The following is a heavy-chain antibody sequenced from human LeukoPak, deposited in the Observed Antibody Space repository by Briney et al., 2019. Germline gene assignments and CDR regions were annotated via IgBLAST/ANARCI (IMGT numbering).Heavy chain of an antibody. CDR3: ATDVYIVVVPAAINPFAFDI. J-gene: IGHJ3*02. CDR2: FDPEDGET. Sequence: ASVKVSCKVSGYTLTELSMHWVRQAPGKGLEWMGGFDPEDGETIYAQKFQGRVTMTEDTSTDTAYMELSSLRSEDTAVYYCATDVYIVVVPAAINPFAFDIWGQGTMVTVSS. CDR1: GYTLTELS. V-gene: IGHV1-24*01. D-gene: IGHD2-2*02.